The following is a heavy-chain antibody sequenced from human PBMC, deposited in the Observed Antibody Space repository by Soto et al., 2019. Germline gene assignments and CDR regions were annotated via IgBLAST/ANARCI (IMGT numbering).Heavy chain of an antibody. D-gene: IGHD3-10*01. CDR3: ARDRDDYGSGNYYNRIDF. CDR1: GGIFSTYA. CDR2: IIPLFGTP. V-gene: IGHV1-69*01. J-gene: IGHJ4*02. Sequence: QVQLVQSGAEVKKPGSSVKVSCKASGGIFSTYAISWLRQAPGQGLGWMGGIIPLFGTPNYAQRFQGRVTITADEYTSTAYMDLSRLRSEDTAVYYCARDRDDYGSGNYYNRIDFWGQGTLVTVSS.